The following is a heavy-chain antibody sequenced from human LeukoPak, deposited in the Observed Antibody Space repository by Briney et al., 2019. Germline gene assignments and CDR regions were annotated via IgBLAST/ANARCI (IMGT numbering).Heavy chain of an antibody. D-gene: IGHD2-2*01. CDR2: IIPIFGTA. CDR1: GGTFSSYA. CDR3: ARPDIVVVPAAIDAYYYYYYYMDV. J-gene: IGHJ6*03. Sequence: SVKVSCKASGGTFSSYAISWVRQAPGQGLEWMGGIIPIFGTANYAQKFQGRVTITADESTSTAYMDLSSLRSEDTAVYYCARPDIVVVPAAIDAYYYYYYYMDVWGKGTTVTVSS. V-gene: IGHV1-69*01.